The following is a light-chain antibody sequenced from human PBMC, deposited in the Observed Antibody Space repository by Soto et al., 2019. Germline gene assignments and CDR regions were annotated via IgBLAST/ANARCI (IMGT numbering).Light chain of an antibody. CDR3: QHRNSYSQT. J-gene: IGKJ1*01. CDR2: GAS. Sequence: DIQLTQSPPTLSASVGDRVTITCRASQSIRYYLAWYQQMPGKAPKLLIYGASSLQSGVPSRFSGSGSGTEFTLTISSLQPDDFATYFGQHRNSYSQTFGQGTKVQIK. V-gene: IGKV1-5*01. CDR1: QSIRYY.